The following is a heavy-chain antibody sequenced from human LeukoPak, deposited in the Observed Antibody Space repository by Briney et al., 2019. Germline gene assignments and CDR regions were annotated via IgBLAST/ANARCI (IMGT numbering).Heavy chain of an antibody. Sequence: GGSLRLFCAASGFNFRGYAMSWVRQAPGKGLEWVSAISGSGGSTYYADSVKGRFTISRDNSKNTLYLQMNSLRAEDTAVYYCAREPYSSSWDANDYWGQGTLVTVSS. V-gene: IGHV3-23*01. D-gene: IGHD6-13*01. CDR3: AREPYSSSWDANDY. J-gene: IGHJ4*02. CDR1: GFNFRGYA. CDR2: ISGSGGST.